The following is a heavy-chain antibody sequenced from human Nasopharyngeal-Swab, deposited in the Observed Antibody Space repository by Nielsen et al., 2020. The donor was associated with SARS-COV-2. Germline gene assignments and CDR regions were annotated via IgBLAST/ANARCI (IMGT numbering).Heavy chain of an antibody. CDR3: AKGLRVGSAYYFYYYMDV. J-gene: IGHJ6*03. V-gene: IGHV3-30*05. Sequence: GESLKISCATSGFTFRIHGMHWVRQAPGKGLEWVAVTSFDGSNKSYADSVKGRFTISKDYAQNTLYLHMNSLRAEDTAVYYCAKGLRVGSAYYFYYYMDVWGKGTTVTVSS. CDR1: GFTFRIHG. CDR2: TSFDGSNK. D-gene: IGHD1-26*01.